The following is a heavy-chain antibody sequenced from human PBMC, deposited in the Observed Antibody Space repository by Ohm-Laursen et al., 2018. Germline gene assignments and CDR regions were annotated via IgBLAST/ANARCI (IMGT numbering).Heavy chain of an antibody. D-gene: IGHD6-19*01. CDR1: GGSISSYY. V-gene: IGHV4-59*01. J-gene: IGHJ5*02. CDR2: IYYSGST. Sequence: SDTLSLTCTVSGGSISSYYWSWIRQPPGKGLEWIGYIYYSGSTNYNPSLKSRVTISVDTSKNQFSLKLSSVTAADTAVYYCARDQGGGQWLPPYNWFDPWGQGTLVTVSS. CDR3: ARDQGGGQWLPPYNWFDP.